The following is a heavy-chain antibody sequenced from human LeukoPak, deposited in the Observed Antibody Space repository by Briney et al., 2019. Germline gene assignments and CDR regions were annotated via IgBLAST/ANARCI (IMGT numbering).Heavy chain of an antibody. V-gene: IGHV4-34*03. CDR2: INHSGST. CDR1: GGSFSDYY. Sequence: SETLSLTCAVSGGSFSDYYWSWFRQPPGKGLEWIGEINHSGSTSDNPSLKSRVTISIDTSNNQFSLKLSSVTAADTAVYYCTRRRFGPGWFDPWGQGILVTVSS. J-gene: IGHJ5*02. CDR3: TRRRFGPGWFDP. D-gene: IGHD3-10*01.